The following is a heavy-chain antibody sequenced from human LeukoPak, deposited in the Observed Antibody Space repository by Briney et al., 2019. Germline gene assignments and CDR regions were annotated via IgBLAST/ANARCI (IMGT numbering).Heavy chain of an antibody. J-gene: IGHJ5*02. V-gene: IGHV1-69*13. CDR1: GGTFSSYA. CDR2: IIPIFCTA. Sequence: SSVKVSCKASGGTFSSYAISWVRQAPGQGLEWMGGIIPIFCTANYAQKFQGRVTITADESTSTAYMELSSLRSEDTAVYYCARKQTYCGGDCYSGGWFDPWGQGTLVTVSS. CDR3: ARKQTYCGGDCYSGGWFDP. D-gene: IGHD2-21*02.